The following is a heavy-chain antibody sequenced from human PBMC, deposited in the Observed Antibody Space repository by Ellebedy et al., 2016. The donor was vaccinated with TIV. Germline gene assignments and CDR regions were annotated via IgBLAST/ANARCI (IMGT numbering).Heavy chain of an antibody. CDR3: ARPGIAVARDGSDWYFDL. D-gene: IGHD6-19*01. CDR1: DGSISSSSYY. Sequence: MPSETLSLTCTVSDGSISSSSYYRGWIRQPQGKGREWIGSIYYSGSTYYNPSLKSRVTISVDTSKNQFSLKLSSVPAADTAVYYCARPGIAVARDGSDWYFDLWGRGTLVTVSS. CDR2: IYYSGST. V-gene: IGHV4-39*01. J-gene: IGHJ2*01.